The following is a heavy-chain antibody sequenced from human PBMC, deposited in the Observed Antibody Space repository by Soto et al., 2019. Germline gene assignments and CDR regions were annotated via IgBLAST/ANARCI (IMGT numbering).Heavy chain of an antibody. D-gene: IGHD2-2*01. CDR3: ARVNIVVVPAAKKVSYYYGMDV. CDR2: TRNKANSYTT. Sequence: EVQLVESGGGLVQPGGSLRLSCAASGFTFSDHYMDWVRQAPGKGLEWVGRTRNKANSYTTEYAASVKGRFTISRDDSKNALYLKMNSLKTEDTAVYYCARVNIVVVPAAKKVSYYYGMDVWGQGTTVTVSS. CDR1: GFTFSDHY. V-gene: IGHV3-72*01. J-gene: IGHJ6*02.